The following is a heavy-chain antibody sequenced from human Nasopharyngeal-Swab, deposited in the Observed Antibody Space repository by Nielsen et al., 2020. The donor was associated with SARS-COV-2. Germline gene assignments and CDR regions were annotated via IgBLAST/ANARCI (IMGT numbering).Heavy chain of an antibody. CDR3: TKDAIYYYSYMDV. Sequence: GESLKISCSASGFTFSSFGMHWVRQAPGKGLERVAVISYDGSNKFYADSVKGRFTISRDNSKNTLYLQMNSLRAEDTAAYYCTKDAIYYYSYMDVWGKGTTVTVSS. D-gene: IGHD3-3*01. J-gene: IGHJ6*03. V-gene: IGHV3-30*18. CDR2: ISYDGSNK. CDR1: GFTFSSFG.